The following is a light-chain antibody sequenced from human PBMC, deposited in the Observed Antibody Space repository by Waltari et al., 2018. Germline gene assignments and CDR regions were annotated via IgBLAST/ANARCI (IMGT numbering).Light chain of an antibody. Sequence: EIVMTQSPATLSVSPGERATLSCRASQSVSNNFAWYQQNPGQAPSLLIYGAYTRATGISARFSGSGSGTDFTLTINSLQSEDFAVYYCQQYKNWPRTFGPGTKVEIK. CDR2: GAY. CDR1: QSVSNN. CDR3: QQYKNWPRT. J-gene: IGKJ3*01. V-gene: IGKV3-15*01.